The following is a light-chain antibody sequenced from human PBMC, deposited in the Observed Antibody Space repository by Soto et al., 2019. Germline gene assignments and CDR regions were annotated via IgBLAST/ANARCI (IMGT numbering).Light chain of an antibody. Sequence: EIVLTQSPATLSLSPGEGATLSCRASQSVSSYLAWYQQKPGQAPRLLIYDASNRATGIPARFSGSGSGTDFTLTISSLEPEDFAVYYCQQRSNWPPVLTFGGGTKV. CDR2: DAS. CDR1: QSVSSY. J-gene: IGKJ4*01. CDR3: QQRSNWPPVLT. V-gene: IGKV3-11*01.